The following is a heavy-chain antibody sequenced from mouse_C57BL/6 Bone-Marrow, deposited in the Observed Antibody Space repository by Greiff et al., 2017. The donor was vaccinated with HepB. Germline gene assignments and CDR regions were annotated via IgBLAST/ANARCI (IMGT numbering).Heavy chain of an antibody. CDR2: ISDGGSYT. J-gene: IGHJ3*01. CDR1: GFTFSSYA. Sequence: EVQLVESGGGLVKPGGSLKLSCAASGFTFSSYAMSWVRQTPEKRLEWVATISDGGSYTYYPDNVKGRFTISRDNAKNNLYLQMSHLKSEDTAMYYCARDGEKKFAYWGQGTLVTVSA. V-gene: IGHV5-4*01. CDR3: ARDGEKKFAY.